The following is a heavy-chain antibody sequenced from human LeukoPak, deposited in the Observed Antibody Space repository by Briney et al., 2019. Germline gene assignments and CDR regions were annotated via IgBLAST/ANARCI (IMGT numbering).Heavy chain of an antibody. CDR1: GGSISSGGYF. CDR3: ARADNWNAFEY. D-gene: IGHD1-1*01. V-gene: IGHV4-31*03. J-gene: IGHJ4*02. Sequence: SQTLSLTCTVSGGSISSGGYFWSWIRQHPGKGLEWVGYISNSGSTSYNPSLKSRVTLSVDTSKNQFSLKLSSVTAADTAVYYCARADNWNAFEYWGQGTLVPVSS. CDR2: ISNSGST.